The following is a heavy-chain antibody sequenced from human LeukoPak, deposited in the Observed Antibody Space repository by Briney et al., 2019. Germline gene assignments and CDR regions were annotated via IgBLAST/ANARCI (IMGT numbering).Heavy chain of an antibody. CDR1: GGSISSYY. V-gene: IGHV4-59*01. Sequence: SETLSLTCTVSGGSISSYYWSWIRPPPGRGLGWIGYIFYSGSTNYNPSLKSRVTISVDTSKNQFSLKLSSVTAADTAVYYCARGRRITIFGVVSNWFDPWGQGTLVTVSS. J-gene: IGHJ5*02. CDR2: IFYSGST. D-gene: IGHD3-3*01. CDR3: ARGRRITIFGVVSNWFDP.